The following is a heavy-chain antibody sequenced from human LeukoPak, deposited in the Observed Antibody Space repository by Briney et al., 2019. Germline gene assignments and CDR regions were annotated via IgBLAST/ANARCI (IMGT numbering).Heavy chain of an antibody. CDR2: INAGNGNT. J-gene: IGHJ4*02. CDR3: ARSLLPLRYFDWFRYYFDY. Sequence: GASVKVSCKASGYTFTSYAMHWVRQAPGQRLEWMGWINAGNGNTKYSQKFQGRVTITRDTSASTAYMELSSLRSEDTAVYYCARSLLPLRYFDWFRYYFDYWGRGTLVTVSS. CDR1: GYTFTSYA. V-gene: IGHV1-3*01. D-gene: IGHD3-9*01.